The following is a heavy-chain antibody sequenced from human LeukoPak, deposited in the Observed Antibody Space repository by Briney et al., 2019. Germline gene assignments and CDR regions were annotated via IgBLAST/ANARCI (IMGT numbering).Heavy chain of an antibody. Sequence: ARSLRLTCAASGFTFSAYAMHWVRQAPGKGLEWVAVISYDGSNKYYADSAKGRFTISGDKSKDTLYLQMNSLRPEDTAVYYCARGPGPIAGAKNPFDIWGQGTMVTVS. J-gene: IGHJ3*02. CDR1: GFTFSAYA. V-gene: IGHV3-30*01. D-gene: IGHD1-26*01. CDR2: ISYDGSNK. CDR3: ARGPGPIAGAKNPFDI.